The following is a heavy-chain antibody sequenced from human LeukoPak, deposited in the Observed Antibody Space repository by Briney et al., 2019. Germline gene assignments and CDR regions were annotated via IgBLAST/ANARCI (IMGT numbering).Heavy chain of an antibody. J-gene: IGHJ5*02. CDR2: INHSGST. CDR3: ARGRVLWFGEQKVWFDP. CDR1: GGSFSGYY. D-gene: IGHD3-10*01. Sequence: SETLSLTCAVYGGSFSGYYWSWLRQPPGKGLEWIGEINHSGSTNYYPSLKSRVTISVDTSKNQFSLKLSSVTAADTAVYYCARGRVLWFGEQKVWFDPWGQGTLVTVSS. V-gene: IGHV4-34*01.